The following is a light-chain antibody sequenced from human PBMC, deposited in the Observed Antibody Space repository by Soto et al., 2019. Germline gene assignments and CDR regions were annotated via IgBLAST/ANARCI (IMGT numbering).Light chain of an antibody. CDR3: QQYNNWPPVT. V-gene: IGKV1-5*03. CDR1: QTISSW. Sequence: DIPMTQSPSSVSASVGDRVTITCRASQTISSWLAWYQQKPGKAPKLLIYKASTLKSGVPSRFSGSGSGTEFTLTISSLQSEDFAVYYCQQYNNWPPVTFGQGTKVDI. J-gene: IGKJ1*01. CDR2: KAS.